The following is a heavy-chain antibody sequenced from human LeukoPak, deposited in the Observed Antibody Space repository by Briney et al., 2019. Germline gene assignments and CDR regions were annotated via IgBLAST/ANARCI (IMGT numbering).Heavy chain of an antibody. Sequence: GASVKVSCKASGYTFTSYYMHWVRQAPGQGLEWVGGIIPIFGTANYAQNFQGRVTITADESTATAYMELSSLKSEDTAVYYCARGPMVRGLITYAEYFQHWGQGTLVT. CDR1: GYTFTSYY. V-gene: IGHV1-69*13. CDR2: IIPIFGTA. D-gene: IGHD3-10*01. CDR3: ARGPMVRGLITYAEYFQH. J-gene: IGHJ1*01.